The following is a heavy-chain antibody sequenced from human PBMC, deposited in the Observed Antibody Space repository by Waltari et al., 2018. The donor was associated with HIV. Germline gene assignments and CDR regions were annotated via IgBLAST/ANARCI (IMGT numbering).Heavy chain of an antibody. CDR2: ISWNSGST. J-gene: IGHJ6*02. V-gene: IGHV3-9*01. CDR3: AKGVAGISPPNYGMDV. D-gene: IGHD6-19*01. Sequence: VSGISWNSGSTGYADSVKGRFTISRDNAKNSLYLQMNSLRAEDTALYYCAKGVAGISPPNYGMDVWGQGTTVTVSS.